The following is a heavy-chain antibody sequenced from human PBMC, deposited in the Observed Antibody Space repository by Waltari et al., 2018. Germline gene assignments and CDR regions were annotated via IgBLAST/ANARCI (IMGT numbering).Heavy chain of an antibody. V-gene: IGHV1-2*06. CDR3: ARGYGDYYYYYYMDV. D-gene: IGHD4-17*01. CDR2: INPNSGGT. J-gene: IGHJ6*03. CDR1: GYTFTGYY. Sequence: QVQLVQSGAEVKKPGASVKVSCKASGYTFTGYYMHWVRQAPGQGLEWMGRINPNSGGTNYEQKLQGRVTMTRDTSSSTAYMELSRLRADDTAVYYCARGYGDYYYYYYMDVWGKGTTVTVSS.